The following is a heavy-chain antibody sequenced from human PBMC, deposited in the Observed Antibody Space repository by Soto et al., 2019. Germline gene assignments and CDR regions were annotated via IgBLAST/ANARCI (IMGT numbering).Heavy chain of an antibody. D-gene: IGHD2-21*02. CDR1: GGSISCGGYY. V-gene: IGHV4-31*03. Sequence: QVQLQESGPGLVKPSQTLSLTCTVAGGSISCGGYYWSWIRQHPGKGLEWIGYIYYSGSTYYNPSLKRRVTISLDTCKNQFSLKLSSVTAADTTVYYCARSSPVVTAPWGQRTLVTVSS. CDR3: ARSSPVVTAP. CDR2: IYYSGST. J-gene: IGHJ5*02.